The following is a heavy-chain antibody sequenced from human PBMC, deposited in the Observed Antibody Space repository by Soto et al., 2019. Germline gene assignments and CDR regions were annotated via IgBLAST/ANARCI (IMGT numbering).Heavy chain of an antibody. Sequence: ASVKVSCKASGYTFTSYYMHWVRQAPGQGLEWMGIINPSGGSTSYAQKFQGRVTMTRDTSTSTVYMELSSLRSEDTAVYYCARDLGIGLVVAGSSFDSWGQGTQVTVS. V-gene: IGHV1-46*01. CDR1: GYTFTSYY. J-gene: IGHJ4*02. CDR2: INPSGGST. CDR3: ARDLGIGLVVAGSSFDS. D-gene: IGHD2-15*01.